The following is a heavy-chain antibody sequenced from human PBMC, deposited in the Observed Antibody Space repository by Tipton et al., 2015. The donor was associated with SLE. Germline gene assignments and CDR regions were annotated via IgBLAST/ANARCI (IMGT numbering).Heavy chain of an antibody. J-gene: IGHJ5*02. Sequence: QLVQSGAEVKNPGSSVKVSCKASGGSFSRYAVSWVRQAPGQGLEWVGGIIPTVGTANFAQKFQGRVTMTRNTSISTAYMELSSLRSEDTAVYYCARVMDTWFDPWGQGTLVTVSS. CDR3: ARVMDTWFDP. D-gene: IGHD5-18*01. V-gene: IGHV1-69*06. CDR2: IIPTVGTA. CDR1: GGSFSRYA.